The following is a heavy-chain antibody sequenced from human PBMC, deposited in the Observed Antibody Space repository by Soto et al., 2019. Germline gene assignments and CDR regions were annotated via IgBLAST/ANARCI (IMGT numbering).Heavy chain of an antibody. CDR2: IYYSGST. D-gene: IGHD3-22*01. CDR1: GGSISSSSNY. CDR3: ARHPYDSSGLWYFDL. Sequence: QLQLQESGPGLVKPSETLSLTCTVSGGSISSSSNYWGWIRQPPGKGLEWIGSIYYSGSTYYNPSLKSRVTISVDTSKNQFSLKLSSVTAADTAVYYCARHPYDSSGLWYFDLWGRDTLVTVSS. V-gene: IGHV4-39*01. J-gene: IGHJ2*01.